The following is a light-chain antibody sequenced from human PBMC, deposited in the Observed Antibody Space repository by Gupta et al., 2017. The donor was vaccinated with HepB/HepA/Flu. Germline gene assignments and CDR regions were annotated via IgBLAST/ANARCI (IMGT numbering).Light chain of an antibody. J-gene: IGLJ3*02. CDR1: SSDVGGYNY. CDR3: SSYTSSSTWV. CDR2: DVS. Sequence: QSALTQPASVSGSPGQSITTSCTGTSSDVGGYNYVSWYQQHPGKAPKLMIYDVSNRPSGVSNRFSGSKSGNTASLTISGLQAEDEAYYYCSSYTSSSTWVFGGGTKLTVL. V-gene: IGLV2-14*01.